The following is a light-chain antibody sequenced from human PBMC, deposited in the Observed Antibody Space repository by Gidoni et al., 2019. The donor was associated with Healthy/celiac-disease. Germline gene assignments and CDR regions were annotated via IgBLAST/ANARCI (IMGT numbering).Light chain of an antibody. J-gene: IGLJ2*01. CDR1: ALPKQY. CDR3: QSADSSGTYVV. Sequence: SYELTQPPPVSVSPGQTARITCSGDALPKQYAYWYQQKPGQAPVLVIYKDSERPSGFPERFSGSSSGTTVTLTISGVQAEDEADYYCQSADSSGTYVVFGGGTKLTVL. V-gene: IGLV3-25*03. CDR2: KDS.